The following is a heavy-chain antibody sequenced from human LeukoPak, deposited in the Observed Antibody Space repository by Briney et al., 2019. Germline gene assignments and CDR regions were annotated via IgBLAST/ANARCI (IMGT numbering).Heavy chain of an antibody. CDR1: GYTFTSYG. CDR3: ASGIVGVPAAIDGYYYYGMDV. Sequence: ASVKVSCKASGYTFTSYGISWVRQAPGQGLEWMGWISAYNGNTHYAQKLQGRVTMTTDTSTSTAYMELRSLRSDDTAVYYCASGIVGVPAAIDGYYYYGMDVWGQGTTVTVCS. D-gene: IGHD2-2*02. V-gene: IGHV1-18*01. J-gene: IGHJ6*02. CDR2: ISAYNGNT.